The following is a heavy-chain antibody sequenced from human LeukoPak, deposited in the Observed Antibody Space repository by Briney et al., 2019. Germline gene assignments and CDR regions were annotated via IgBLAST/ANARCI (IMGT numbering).Heavy chain of an antibody. CDR2: IYYSGST. J-gene: IGHJ4*02. V-gene: IGHV4-30-4*01. CDR3: ARIHNYSNYPNYFDY. CDR1: GDSISSGDYY. Sequence: SETLSLTCTVSGDSISSGDYYWSWIRQPPGKGLEWIGYIYYSGSTYYNPSLKSRVTISVDTSKNQFSLKLSSVTAADTAVYYCARIHNYSNYPNYFDYWGQGTLVTVSS. D-gene: IGHD4-11*01.